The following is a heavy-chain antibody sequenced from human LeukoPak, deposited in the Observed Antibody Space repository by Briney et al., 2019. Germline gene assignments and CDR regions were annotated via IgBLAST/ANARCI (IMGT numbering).Heavy chain of an antibody. Sequence: ASVKVSCKAFGYTFTSYGISWVRQAPGQGLEWMGWISAYNGNTNYAQKLQGRVTMTTDTSTSTAYMELRSLRSDDTAVYYCARTEAPRAYYDFWSGYYTSDYWGQGTLVTVSS. CDR2: ISAYNGNT. CDR1: GYTFTSYG. J-gene: IGHJ4*02. CDR3: ARTEAPRAYYDFWSGYYTSDY. V-gene: IGHV1-18*01. D-gene: IGHD3-3*01.